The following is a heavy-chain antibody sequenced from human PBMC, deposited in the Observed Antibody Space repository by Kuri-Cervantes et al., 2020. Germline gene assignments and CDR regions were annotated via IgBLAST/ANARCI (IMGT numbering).Heavy chain of an antibody. CDR2: ISSSSSYI. J-gene: IGHJ4*02. CDR3: ARDRGFMFDY. Sequence: GESLKISCAASGFTFSSYSMNWVRQAPGKGLEWVSSISSSSSYIYYADSVKGRFTISRDNAKNSLYLQMNSLRAEDTAVYYCARDRGFMFDYCAQGTLVTVSS. D-gene: IGHD3-16*01. CDR1: GFTFSSYS. V-gene: IGHV3-21*01.